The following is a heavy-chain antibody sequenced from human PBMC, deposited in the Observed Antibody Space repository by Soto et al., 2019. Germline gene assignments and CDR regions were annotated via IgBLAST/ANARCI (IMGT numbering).Heavy chain of an antibody. CDR3: ARHTNYYDSSGYDYYYYGMDV. V-gene: IGHV4-59*08. D-gene: IGHD3-22*01. Sequence: SETLSLTCTVSGVSISSYYWSWIRQPPGKGLEWIGYIYYSGSTNYNPSLKSRVTISVDTSKNQFSLKLSSVTAADTAVYYCARHTNYYDSSGYDYYYYGMDVWGQGTTVTVSS. J-gene: IGHJ6*02. CDR1: GVSISSYY. CDR2: IYYSGST.